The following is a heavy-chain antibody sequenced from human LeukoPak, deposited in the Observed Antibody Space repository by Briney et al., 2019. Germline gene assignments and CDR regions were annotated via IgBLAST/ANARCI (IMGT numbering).Heavy chain of an antibody. D-gene: IGHD2-8*01. Sequence: GRSLRLSYAASGFTFDDYAIHWVRQAPGKGLEWVSGISWNGAKIVYADSVKGRFTISRDNAKNSLYLQMDSLGTEDTALYYCAKETHSTMVPGYAFDIWGQGTMVTVSS. CDR2: ISWNGAKI. J-gene: IGHJ3*02. CDR3: AKETHSTMVPGYAFDI. CDR1: GFTFDDYA. V-gene: IGHV3-9*01.